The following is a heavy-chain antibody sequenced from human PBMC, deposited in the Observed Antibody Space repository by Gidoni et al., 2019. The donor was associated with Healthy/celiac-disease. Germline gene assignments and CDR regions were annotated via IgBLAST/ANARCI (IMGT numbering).Heavy chain of an antibody. D-gene: IGHD6-13*01. CDR3: ARGLGIAAAGTGYYYYGMDV. J-gene: IGHJ6*02. CDR2: INSDGSST. V-gene: IGHV3-74*01. Sequence: EVQLVESGGGLVQPGGSLRLSCAAYGFTFSSYWLHWVRQAPGKGLVWVSRINSDGSSTSYADSVKGRFTISRDNAKNTLYLQMNSLRAEDTAVYYCARGLGIAAAGTGYYYYGMDVWGQGTTVTVSS. CDR1: GFTFSSYW.